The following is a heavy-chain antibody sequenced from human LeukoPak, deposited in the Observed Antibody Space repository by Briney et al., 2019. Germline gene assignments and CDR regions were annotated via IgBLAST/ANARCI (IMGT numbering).Heavy chain of an antibody. CDR3: ARADYDFWSGSSYYFDY. D-gene: IGHD3-3*01. V-gene: IGHV4-4*09. J-gene: IGHJ4*02. CDR1: GGSISSYY. CDR2: IYTSGST. Sequence: PSETLSLTCTVSGGSISSYYWSWIRQPPGKGLEWIGYIYTSGSTNYNPSLKSRVTISVDTSKNQFSLKLSSMTAADTAVYYCARADYDFWSGSSYYFDYWGQGTLVTVSS.